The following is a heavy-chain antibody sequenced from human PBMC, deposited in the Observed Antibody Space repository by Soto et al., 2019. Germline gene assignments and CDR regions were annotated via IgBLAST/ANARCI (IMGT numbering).Heavy chain of an antibody. CDR1: GDSISSNGYY. CDR2: VYYSGCT. D-gene: IGHD2-15*01. J-gene: IGHJ6*02. Sequence: QVQLQESGPGLVKPSQTLSLTCTVSGDSISSNGYYWIWIRQHPGKGLEWIGYVYYSGCTYYNPSLKSRVTISLSTSKKQFSLNLSSVTAADTAVYYCASDHRWHNQYYGMDVWGQGTKVTVSS. CDR3: ASDHRWHNQYYGMDV. V-gene: IGHV4-31*03.